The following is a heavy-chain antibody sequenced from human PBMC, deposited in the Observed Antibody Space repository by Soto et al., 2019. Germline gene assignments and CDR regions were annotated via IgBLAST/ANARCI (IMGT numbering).Heavy chain of an antibody. CDR2: INNDGSAA. J-gene: IGHJ5*02. V-gene: IGHV3-74*01. CDR1: GFTFSSYW. Sequence: GWSLRLSCAASGFTFSSYWMHWVRQVPGKGLVWVSRINNDGSAATYADSVKGRFTISRDNAKNTVYLQMNSLRAEDTAVYYCVRDKPHNWFDPWGQGTPVTVS. CDR3: VRDKPHNWFDP.